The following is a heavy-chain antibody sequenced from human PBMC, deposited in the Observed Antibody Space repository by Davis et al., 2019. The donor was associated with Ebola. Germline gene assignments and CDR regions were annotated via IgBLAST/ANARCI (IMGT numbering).Heavy chain of an antibody. D-gene: IGHD3-3*01. CDR1: GYSFTSYW. CDR2: IYPGDSDT. CDR3: ARRDAFWSGYSYDAFDI. V-gene: IGHV5-51*01. J-gene: IGHJ3*02. Sequence: GESLNISCQGSGYSFTSYWIGWVRQMPGKGLEWMGIIYPGDSDTRYSPSFQGQVTISADKSISTAYLQWSSLKASDTAMYYCARRDAFWSGYSYDAFDIWGQGTMVTVSS.